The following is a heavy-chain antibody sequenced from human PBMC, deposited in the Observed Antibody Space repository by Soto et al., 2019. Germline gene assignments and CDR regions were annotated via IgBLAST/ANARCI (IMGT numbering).Heavy chain of an antibody. CDR1: GGSFSGYY. CDR3: ARRVRGVNDAFNL. V-gene: IGHV4-34*01. CDR2: INHSGST. Sequence: SETLSLTCAVYGGSFSGYYWSWIRQPPGKGLEWIGEINHSGSTNYNPSLKSRVTMSVDTSKNQFSLKLSSVTAADTAVYYCARRVRGVNDAFNLWGQGTMVTVSS. J-gene: IGHJ3*01. D-gene: IGHD3-10*01.